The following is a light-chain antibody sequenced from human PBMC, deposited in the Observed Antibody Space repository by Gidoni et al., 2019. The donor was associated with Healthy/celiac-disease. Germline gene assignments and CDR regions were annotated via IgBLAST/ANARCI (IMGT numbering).Light chain of an antibody. Sequence: EIVLTQSPATLSLSPGERATLSCRASQSVSSYLAWYQQKPGQAPRLLIYDASNRATGIPARFSGSGSGTDFTLTSSSLEPEEFAVYYCQQRSNWPTFGPGTKVDIK. J-gene: IGKJ3*01. CDR2: DAS. CDR3: QQRSNWPT. CDR1: QSVSSY. V-gene: IGKV3-11*01.